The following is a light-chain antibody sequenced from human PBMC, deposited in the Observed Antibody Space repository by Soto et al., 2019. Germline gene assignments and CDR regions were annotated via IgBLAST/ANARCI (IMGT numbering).Light chain of an antibody. CDR2: GPS. J-gene: IGKJ1*01. Sequence: EIVLTQSPGTLSLSPGERATLSCRASQAVRSSYLAWYQQKPGQAPRLLFYGPSTRATGIPDRFTGRGSGTDFTLTISRLEPEDFAVYYCQQFGTSPQTFGQGTKVEIK. V-gene: IGKV3-20*01. CDR1: QAVRSSY. CDR3: QQFGTSPQT.